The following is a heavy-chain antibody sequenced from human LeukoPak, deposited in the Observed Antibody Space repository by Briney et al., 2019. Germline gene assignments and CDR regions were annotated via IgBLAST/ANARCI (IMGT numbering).Heavy chain of an antibody. D-gene: IGHD2/OR15-2a*01. Sequence: PGGSLRLSCAASGFTFSGNWMHWVRQDPGKGLVWVSHINTDGSYTWYADSVKGRFTISRDNAKNTLYLQMNSLRAEDTSVYYCARDTSGYVDYWGQGILVTVSS. J-gene: IGHJ4*02. CDR2: INTDGSYT. CDR3: ARDTSGYVDY. V-gene: IGHV3-74*01. CDR1: GFTFSGNW.